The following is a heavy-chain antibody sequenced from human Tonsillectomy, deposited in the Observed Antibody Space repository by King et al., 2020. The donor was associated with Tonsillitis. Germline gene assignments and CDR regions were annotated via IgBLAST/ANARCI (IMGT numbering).Heavy chain of an antibody. Sequence: VQLVESGGGVVQPGGSLRLSCAASGFIFSSYGMHWVRQAPGKGLEWVAFIRYDGSHKYYADSVKGRFTISRDNSKNTLYLQINSLVAEDTAVLYCAKEGWHERYSGYDYYGMAVWGQGTTVTVSS. CDR2: IRYDGSHK. J-gene: IGHJ6*02. V-gene: IGHV3-30*02. CDR3: AKEGWHERYSGYDYYGMAV. D-gene: IGHD5-12*01. CDR1: GFIFSSYG.